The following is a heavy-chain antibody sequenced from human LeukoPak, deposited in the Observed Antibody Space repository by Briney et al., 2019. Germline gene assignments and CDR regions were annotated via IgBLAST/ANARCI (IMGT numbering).Heavy chain of an antibody. CDR1: GGSFSGYY. Sequence: SETLSLTCAVYGGSFSGYYWSWIRQPPGKGLEWIGYIYYSGSTNYNPSLKSRVTISVDTSKNQFSLKLSSVTAADMAVYYCARDGVVPAASDYYYGMDVWGQGTTVTVSS. CDR3: ARDGVVPAASDYYYGMDV. CDR2: IYYSGST. J-gene: IGHJ6*02. D-gene: IGHD2-2*01. V-gene: IGHV4-59*01.